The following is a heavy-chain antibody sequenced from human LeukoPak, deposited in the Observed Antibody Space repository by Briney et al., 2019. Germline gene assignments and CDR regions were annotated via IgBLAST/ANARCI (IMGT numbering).Heavy chain of an antibody. CDR3: ARERRDYTDYFDY. Sequence: GGSLRLSCAASGFTFSSYSMNWVRQAPGKGLEWVSYISSSSSTIYYADSVKGRFTISRDNAKNSLYLQMNSLRAGDKAVYYCARERRDYTDYFDYWGQGTLVTVSS. J-gene: IGHJ4*02. D-gene: IGHD4-11*01. V-gene: IGHV3-48*01. CDR1: GFTFSSYS. CDR2: ISSSSSTI.